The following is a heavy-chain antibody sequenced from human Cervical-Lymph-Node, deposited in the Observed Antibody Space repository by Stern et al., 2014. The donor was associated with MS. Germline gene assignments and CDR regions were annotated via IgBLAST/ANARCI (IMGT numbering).Heavy chain of an antibody. CDR2: SNSDATTT. CDR1: GFSFSNYW. J-gene: IGHJ6*02. D-gene: IGHD5-18*01. CDR3: ARSPWSGYIQDV. V-gene: IGHV3-74*02. Sequence: EVQLVESGGGLVQPGGSLRLSCVASGFSFSNYWMHWVRQTPGKGLMWVSRSNSDATTTTYADSVKGRFTISRDDAKNTVYLQMNSLRAEDTAVYYCARSPWSGYIQDVWGQGTTVTVSS.